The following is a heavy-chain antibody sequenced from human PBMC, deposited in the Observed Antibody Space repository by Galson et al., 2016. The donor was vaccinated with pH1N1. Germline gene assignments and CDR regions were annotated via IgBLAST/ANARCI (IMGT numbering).Heavy chain of an antibody. CDR1: GYSFTSYW. Sequence: QSGAEVKKPGESLKISCKGSGYSFTSYWIGWVRQMPGKGLEWMGIIYPGDSDTRYSPSFRGQVTISADKSTSTAYLQWSSLKASDTAIYYCASYAVTYYYDSSGYPDWYFDLWGRGTLVTVSS. J-gene: IGHJ2*01. D-gene: IGHD3-22*01. CDR3: ASYAVTYYYDSSGYPDWYFDL. CDR2: IYPGDSDT. V-gene: IGHV5-51*03.